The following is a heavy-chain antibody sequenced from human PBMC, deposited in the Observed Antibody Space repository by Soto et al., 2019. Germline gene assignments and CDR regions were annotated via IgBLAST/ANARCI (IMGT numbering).Heavy chain of an antibody. J-gene: IGHJ3*02. V-gene: IGHV1-18*01. CDR3: ARSIRQWLVPGPSYAFDI. D-gene: IGHD6-19*01. Sequence: QVQLVQSGAEVKKPGASVKVSCKASGYTFTSYGISWVRQAPGQGLEWMGWISAYNGNTNYAQKLQGRVTMTTDTSTSTAYMERRSLRSDDTAVYYCARSIRQWLVPGPSYAFDIWGQGTMVTVSS. CDR2: ISAYNGNT. CDR1: GYTFTSYG.